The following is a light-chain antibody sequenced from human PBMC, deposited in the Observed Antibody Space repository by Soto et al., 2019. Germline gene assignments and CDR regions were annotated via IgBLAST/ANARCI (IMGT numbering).Light chain of an antibody. Sequence: QSVLTQPPSASGTPGQRVTISCSGSSSNIGSNTVNWYQQLPRTAPKLLIYTNNQRPSGVPDRFSGSTSGTSASLAISGLQSEDEDDYYCAVWDDSRVVFGGGTKLTVL. CDR2: TNN. V-gene: IGLV1-44*01. CDR1: SSNIGSNT. CDR3: AVWDDSRVV. J-gene: IGLJ2*01.